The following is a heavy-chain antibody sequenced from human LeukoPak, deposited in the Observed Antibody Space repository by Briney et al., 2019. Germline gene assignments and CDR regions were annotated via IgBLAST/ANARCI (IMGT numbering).Heavy chain of an antibody. CDR2: INPSGGST. Sequence: ASVKVSCKASGYTFTGYYMHWVRQAPGQGLEWMGIINPSGGSTSYAQKFQGRVTMTRDTSTSTVYMELSSLRSEDTAVYYCARERAYCSSTSCRGKSDRFDPWGQGTLVTVSS. CDR1: GYTFTGYY. V-gene: IGHV1-46*01. CDR3: ARERAYCSSTSCRGKSDRFDP. J-gene: IGHJ5*02. D-gene: IGHD2-2*01.